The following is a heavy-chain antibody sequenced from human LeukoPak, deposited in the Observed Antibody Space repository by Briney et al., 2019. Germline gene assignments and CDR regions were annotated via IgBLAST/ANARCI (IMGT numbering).Heavy chain of an antibody. J-gene: IGHJ3*02. Sequence: SSETLSLTCAVYGGSFSGYYWSWIRQPPGKGLEWIGEINHSGSTNYNPSLKSRVTISVDTSKNQFSLKLSSVTAADTAVYYCASGLPLRWGQRSGDAFDIWGQGTMVTVSS. CDR3: ASGLPLRWGQRSGDAFDI. D-gene: IGHD6-25*01. CDR2: INHSGST. CDR1: GGSFSGYY. V-gene: IGHV4-34*01.